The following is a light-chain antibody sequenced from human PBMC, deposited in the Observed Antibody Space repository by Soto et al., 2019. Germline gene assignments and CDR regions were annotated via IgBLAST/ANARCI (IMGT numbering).Light chain of an antibody. Sequence: QSVLTQPPSASGSPGQSVTISGTRTSSDVGGYNYVSWYQQHPGKAPKLMIYEVIKRPSGVPDRFSGSKSGNTASLTVSGLQAEDEADYYCSSFAGSTNFAVFGTGTKVTVL. V-gene: IGLV2-8*01. CDR3: SSFAGSTNFAV. CDR2: EVI. CDR1: SSDVGGYNY. J-gene: IGLJ1*01.